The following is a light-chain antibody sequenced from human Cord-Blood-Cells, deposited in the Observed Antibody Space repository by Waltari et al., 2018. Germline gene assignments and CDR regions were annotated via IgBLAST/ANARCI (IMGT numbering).Light chain of an antibody. Sequence: QSALTQPASVSGSPGQSITISCTGTSSDVGGSNYVSWYQQHPGKAPKLIFYDVSNRPSGVSNRFSGSKSGNTASLTISGLQAEDEADYYCSSDTSSSTVVFGGGTKLTVL. V-gene: IGLV2-14*01. CDR3: SSDTSSSTVV. CDR1: SSDVGGSNY. CDR2: DVS. J-gene: IGLJ2*01.